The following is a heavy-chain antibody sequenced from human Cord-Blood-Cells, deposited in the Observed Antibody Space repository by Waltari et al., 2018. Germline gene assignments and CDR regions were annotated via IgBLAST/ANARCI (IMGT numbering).Heavy chain of an antibody. D-gene: IGHD6-6*01. V-gene: IGHV1-2*04. J-gene: IGHJ5*02. Sequence: QVQLMQSGAKVNKTGSPETVSGKAAGYTFTASDKPCGRPAPGQGLEWMGWINPNSGGTNYAQKFQGWVTMTRDTSISTAYMELSRLRSDDTAVYYCARGDSSSPGNWFDPWGQGTLVTVSS. CDR1: GYTFTASD. CDR2: INPNSGGT. CDR3: ARGDSSSPGNWFDP.